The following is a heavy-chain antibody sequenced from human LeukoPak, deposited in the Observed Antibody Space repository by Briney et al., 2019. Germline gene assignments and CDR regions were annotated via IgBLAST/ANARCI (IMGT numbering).Heavy chain of an antibody. CDR1: GGTFSSYA. Sequence: SVKVSCKASGGTFSSYAISWVRQAPGQGLEWMGGIIPIFGTANYAQKFQGRVTITADESTSTAYMELSSLRSEDTAVYYYAREGGSGWYYFDYWGQGTLVTVSS. J-gene: IGHJ4*02. CDR3: AREGGSGWYYFDY. CDR2: IIPIFGTA. V-gene: IGHV1-69*01. D-gene: IGHD6-19*01.